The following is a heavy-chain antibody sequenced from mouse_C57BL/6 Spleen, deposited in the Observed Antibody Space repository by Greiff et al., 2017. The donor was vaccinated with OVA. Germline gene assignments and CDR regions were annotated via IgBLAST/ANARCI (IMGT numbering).Heavy chain of an antibody. D-gene: IGHD1-1*01. CDR1: GYSITSGYY. Sequence: EVQVVESGPGLVKPSQSLSLTCSVTGYSITSGYYWNWIRQFPGNKLEWMGYISYDGSNNYNPSLKNRISITRDTSKNQFFLKLNSVTTEDTATYYCARENYGSSSWGQGTLVTVSA. V-gene: IGHV3-6*01. CDR2: ISYDGSN. J-gene: IGHJ3*01. CDR3: ARENYGSSS.